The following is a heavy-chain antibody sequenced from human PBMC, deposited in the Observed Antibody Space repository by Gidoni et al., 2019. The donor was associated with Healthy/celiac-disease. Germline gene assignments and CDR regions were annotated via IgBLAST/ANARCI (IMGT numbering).Heavy chain of an antibody. CDR1: GYTFTSYY. D-gene: IGHD3-22*01. J-gene: IGHJ4*02. CDR3: ARGVGYYDSSGYYYFDY. Sequence: QVQLMQSGAEVKKPGASVKVSCKASGYTFTSYYMHWVRQAPGQGLEWMGIINPSGGSTSYAQKFQGRVTMTRDTSTSTVYMELSSLRSEDTAVYYCARGVGYYDSSGYYYFDYWGQGTLVTVSS. V-gene: IGHV1-46*03. CDR2: INPSGGST.